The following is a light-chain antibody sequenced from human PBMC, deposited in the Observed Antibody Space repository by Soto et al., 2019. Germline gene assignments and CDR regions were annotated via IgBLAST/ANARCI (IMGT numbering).Light chain of an antibody. CDR1: SSDVGSYNL. V-gene: IGLV2-23*02. J-gene: IGLJ2*01. CDR2: EVS. CDR3: CSYAGSRTTLV. Sequence: QSALTQPASVSGSPGQSITISCTGTSSDVGSYNLVSWYQLHPGKAPKLLIYEVSERPSGVSNRFSGSKSGNTASLTISGLQAEDEAEYYCCSYAGSRTTLVFGGGTKLTVL.